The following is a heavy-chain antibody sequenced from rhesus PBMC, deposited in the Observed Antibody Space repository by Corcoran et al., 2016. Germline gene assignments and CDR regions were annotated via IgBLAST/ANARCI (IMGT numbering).Heavy chain of an antibody. Sequence: QVQLQESGPGLVKPSETLSLTCAVSGYSISGYYWSWIRQAPGKGLEWIGYITYSGSTSYNPSLKSRVTMSRDTSKNQFALKLSSVTAADTAGYYCARDWGGYSYSYLDYWGQGVLVTVSS. CDR1: GYSISGYY. J-gene: IGHJ4*01. V-gene: IGHV4-122*02. D-gene: IGHD5-12*01. CDR3: ARDWGGYSYSYLDY. CDR2: ITYSGST.